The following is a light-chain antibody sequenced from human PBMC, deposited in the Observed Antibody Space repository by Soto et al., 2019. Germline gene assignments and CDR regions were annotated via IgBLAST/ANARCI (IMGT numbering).Light chain of an antibody. J-gene: IGKJ1*01. V-gene: IGKV1-5*03. CDR2: KAS. CDR1: QRISSW. Sequence: DIQMTQSPSTLSASVGDRVTITCRASQRISSWLAWYQQKPGKAPKLLIYKASSLESGVPSRVGGSGSGTEFTLTISSRQPDDVASYSCQQYNNSPCTFGQGNQVDIK. CDR3: QQYNNSPCT.